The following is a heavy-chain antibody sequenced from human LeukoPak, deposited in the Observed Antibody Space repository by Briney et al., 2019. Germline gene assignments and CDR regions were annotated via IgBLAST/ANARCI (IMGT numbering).Heavy chain of an antibody. V-gene: IGHV3-23*01. D-gene: IGHD5-18*01. J-gene: IGHJ6*02. CDR1: GFTFSSYA. Sequence: PGGSLRLSCAASGFTFSSYAMGWVRQAPGKGLEWVSAISGSGGSTYYADSVKGRFTISRDNSKNTLYLQMNSLRAEDTAVYYCAKDGGKKGYSYGYLDVWGQGTTVTVSS. CDR2: ISGSGGST. CDR3: AKDGGKKGYSYGYLDV.